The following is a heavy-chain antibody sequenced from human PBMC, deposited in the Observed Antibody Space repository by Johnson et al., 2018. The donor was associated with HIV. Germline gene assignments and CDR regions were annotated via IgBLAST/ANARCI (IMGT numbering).Heavy chain of an antibody. CDR2: VSYDGSNK. CDR1: GFTFSSYA. Sequence: QVQLVESGGGVVQPGRSLRLSCAASGFTFSSYAMHWVRQAPGKGLEWVAVVSYDGSNKYYADSVKGRFTISRDNSKNTLDLQMNSLRAEDTAVYYCARDYREANAFDIWGQGTMVTVSS. CDR3: ARDYREANAFDI. D-gene: IGHD1-26*01. J-gene: IGHJ3*02. V-gene: IGHV3-30-3*01.